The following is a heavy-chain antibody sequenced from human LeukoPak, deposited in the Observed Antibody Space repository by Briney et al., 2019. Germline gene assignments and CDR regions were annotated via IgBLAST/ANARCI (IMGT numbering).Heavy chain of an antibody. CDR2: ISSRANTI. J-gene: IGHJ6*03. CDR1: GFTFSSYE. Sequence: GGSLTLAWPASGFTFSSYEMNWVRQAAGKVLEWVSYISSRANTIYYADSVKDRFTISRGNAKNSLYLQMNRLRVEDTAVYYCARAQAARADYYYYYMDVWGKGNTVTVSS. D-gene: IGHD6-6*01. CDR3: ARAQAARADYYYYYMDV. V-gene: IGHV3-48*03.